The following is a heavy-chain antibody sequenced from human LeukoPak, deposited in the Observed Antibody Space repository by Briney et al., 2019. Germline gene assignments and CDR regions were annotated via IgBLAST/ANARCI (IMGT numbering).Heavy chain of an antibody. CDR1: GFTLNSHS. J-gene: IGHJ4*02. D-gene: IGHD2-2*01. CDR2: INNSSSYI. V-gene: IGHV3-21*01. CDR3: ARFSGYCSSTSCTPGD. Sequence: GGSPRLPRAAPGFTLNSHSMKWVRPAPRKGLEWGASINNSSSYIYYADSVKGRFTISRDNAKNSLYLQMNSLRAEDTAVYYCARFSGYCSSTSCTPGDWGQGTLVTVSS.